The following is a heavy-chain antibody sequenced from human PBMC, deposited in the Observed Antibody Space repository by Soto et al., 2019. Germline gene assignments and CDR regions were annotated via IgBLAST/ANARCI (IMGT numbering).Heavy chain of an antibody. V-gene: IGHV3-23*01. J-gene: IGHJ4*02. CDR3: AKIPYYYGSGSRYYFDY. Sequence: GGSLRLSCAASGFTFSSYAMSWVRQAPGKGLEWVSAISGSGGSTYYADSVKGRFTISRDNSKNTLYLQMNSLRAEDTAVYYCAKIPYYYGSGSRYYFDYWGQGTLVTVSS. CDR2: ISGSGGST. CDR1: GFTFSSYA. D-gene: IGHD3-10*01.